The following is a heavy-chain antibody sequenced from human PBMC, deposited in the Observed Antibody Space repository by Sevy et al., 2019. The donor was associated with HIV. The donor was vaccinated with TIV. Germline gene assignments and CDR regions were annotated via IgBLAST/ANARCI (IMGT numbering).Heavy chain of an antibody. CDR2: ISSSSSTI. V-gene: IGHV3-48*02. CDR1: GFTFSSYS. J-gene: IGHJ6*02. CDR3: ARDQAPDFWSGYYTQRPYYYYYGMDV. D-gene: IGHD3-3*01. Sequence: GESLRISCAASGFTFSSYSMNWVRQAPGKGLEWVSYISSSSSTIYYADSVKGRFTISRDNAKNSLYLQMNSLRDEDTAVYYCARDQAPDFWSGYYTQRPYYYYYGMDVWGQGTTVTVSS.